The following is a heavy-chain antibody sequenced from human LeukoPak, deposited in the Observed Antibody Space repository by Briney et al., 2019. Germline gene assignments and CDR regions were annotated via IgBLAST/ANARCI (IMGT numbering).Heavy chain of an antibody. CDR1: GGPISSSSHY. Sequence: PTETLSLTCTVPGGPISSSSHYWGWMSQPPGMGLEWIWIIYDSGSTYYNPSLNSRVTVSLDTSKNQFSLTVTSVTAADTAVYYCARRYCSGGHCYYFDSWGQGTLVTVSS. D-gene: IGHD2-15*01. V-gene: IGHV4-39*01. CDR2: IYDSGST. CDR3: ARRYCSGGHCYYFDS. J-gene: IGHJ4*02.